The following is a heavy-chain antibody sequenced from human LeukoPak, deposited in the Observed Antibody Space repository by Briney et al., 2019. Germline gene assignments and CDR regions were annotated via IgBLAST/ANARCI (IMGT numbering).Heavy chain of an antibody. J-gene: IGHJ4*02. CDR2: ISYDGSNK. V-gene: IGHV3-30*18. CDR3: AKEGSMGSLYYFDY. Sequence: GGSLRLSCAASGFTFSSYGMHWARQAPGKGLEWVAVISYDGSNKYYADSVKGRFTISRDNSKNTLYLQMNSLRAEDTAVYYCAKEGSMGSLYYFDYWGQGTLVTVSS. CDR1: GFTFSSYG. D-gene: IGHD3-10*01.